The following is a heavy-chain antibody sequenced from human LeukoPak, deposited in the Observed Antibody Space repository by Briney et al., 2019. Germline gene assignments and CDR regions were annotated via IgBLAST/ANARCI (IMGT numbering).Heavy chain of an antibody. CDR2: SMSGGFL. V-gene: IGHV3-69-1*01. D-gene: IGHD2-2*02. Sequence: GDSLRLSCAASGFISSSYNMNWVRQAPGKGLEWVASSMSGGFLHYADSVKGRFTVSRNNTENSAYLQLNSLRADDTAVYYCARDDHTSWFTAWGQGTLVTVSS. J-gene: IGHJ5*02. CDR3: ARDDHTSWFTA. CDR1: GFISSSYN.